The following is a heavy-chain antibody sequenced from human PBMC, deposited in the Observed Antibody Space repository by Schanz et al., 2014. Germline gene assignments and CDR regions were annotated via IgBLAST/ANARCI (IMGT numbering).Heavy chain of an antibody. V-gene: IGHV1-2*06. D-gene: IGHD6-13*01. CDR3: ARDGHSSIWDSYYFYGMDV. CDR2: INPNSGGT. J-gene: IGHJ6*02. CDR1: GHPFTAYS. Sequence: QVQLVQSGAEVKKPGASVKVSCKASGHPFTAYSMHWVRQAPGQGLEWMGRINPNSGGTSYAENFQGRVTMTRDTSTSTVYMELSRLTSDDTALYYCARDGHSSIWDSYYFYGMDVWGQGTTVTVSS.